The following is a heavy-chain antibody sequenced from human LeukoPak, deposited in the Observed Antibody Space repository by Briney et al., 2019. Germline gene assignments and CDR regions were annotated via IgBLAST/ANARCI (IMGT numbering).Heavy chain of an antibody. CDR1: GYTFTSYG. CDR3: ARATVTTWGLVDY. Sequence: ASVKVSCKASGYTFTSYGVSWVRQAPGQGLEWMGWISAYNGNTNYAQKLQGRVTMTTDTSTSTAYVELRSLRSDDTAVYYCARATVTTWGLVDYWGQGTLVTVSS. D-gene: IGHD4-17*01. J-gene: IGHJ4*02. V-gene: IGHV1-18*01. CDR2: ISAYNGNT.